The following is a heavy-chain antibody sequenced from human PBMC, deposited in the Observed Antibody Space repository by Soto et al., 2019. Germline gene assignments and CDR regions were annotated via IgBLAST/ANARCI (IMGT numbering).Heavy chain of an antibody. CDR1: GFTFSGSA. V-gene: IGHV3-73*02. Sequence: EVQLVESGGGLVQPGGSLKLSCAASGFTFSGSAMHWVRQASGKGLEWVGRIRSKANNYATVYAASVKGRSTISRDDAKTTAHLQMNSMKPEATAVYYCARHALQYYVGDCYLLPFFDLCGRGPLVTISS. CDR3: ARHALQYYVGDCYLLPFFDL. D-gene: IGHD2-21*02. J-gene: IGHJ2*01. CDR2: IRSKANNYAT.